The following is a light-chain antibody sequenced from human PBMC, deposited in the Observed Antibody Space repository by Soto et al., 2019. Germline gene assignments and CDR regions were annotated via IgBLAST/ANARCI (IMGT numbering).Light chain of an antibody. CDR1: QNISVR. J-gene: IGKJ2*01. V-gene: IGKV1-5*01. Sequence: DIQMTQSPSTLSSSVGDGVTLTCRASQNISVRFAGYQQRPGKPPKFLIYDASSLETGVPSRFSGSGSGTEFTLTIRSLQPDDFATYYCQQYDSSSSTFGQGTKLEIK. CDR2: DAS. CDR3: QQYDSSSST.